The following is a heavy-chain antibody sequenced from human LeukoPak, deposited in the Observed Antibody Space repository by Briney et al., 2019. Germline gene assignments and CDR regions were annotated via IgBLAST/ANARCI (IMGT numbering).Heavy chain of an antibody. CDR1: GYTLTELS. CDR3: ARDTPIGIAEDPSPDAFDI. CDR2: FDPEDGET. D-gene: IGHD6-13*01. V-gene: IGHV1-24*01. J-gene: IGHJ3*02. Sequence: ASVKVSCKASGYTLTELSMHWVRQAPGKGLEWMGGFDPEDGETIYAQKFQGRVTMTEDTSTDTAYMELSSLRSEDTAVYYCARDTPIGIAEDPSPDAFDIWGQGTMVTVSS.